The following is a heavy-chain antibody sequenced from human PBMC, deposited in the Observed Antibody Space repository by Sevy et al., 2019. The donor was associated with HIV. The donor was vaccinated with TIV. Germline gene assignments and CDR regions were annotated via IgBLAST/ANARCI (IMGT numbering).Heavy chain of an antibody. CDR3: ARGTTGKTRNLNFDY. V-gene: IGHV3-21*01. CDR2: ISSSSSDI. CDR1: GFTFSSYS. D-gene: IGHD1-1*01. Sequence: GGSLRLSCAASGFTFSSYSMNWVRQAPGKGLEWVSSISSSSSDIYYADSLKGRFTISRDNAKNSLYLQMNSLRAEDTAVYYCARGTTGKTRNLNFDYWGQGTLVTVSS. J-gene: IGHJ4*02.